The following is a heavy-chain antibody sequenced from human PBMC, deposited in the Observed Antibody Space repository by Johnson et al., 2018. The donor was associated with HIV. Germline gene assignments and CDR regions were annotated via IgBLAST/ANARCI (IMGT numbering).Heavy chain of an antibody. D-gene: IGHD1-26*01. J-gene: IGHJ3*02. CDR2: ISWNSGSI. V-gene: IGHV3-9*01. Sequence: VQLVESGGGVVQPGRSLRLSCAASGFTFDDYAMHWVRQAPGKGLEWVSGISWNSGSIGYADSVKGRFTISRDNAKNSLYLQMNSLRAEDTAVYYCAKERSGSYSGADAFDIWGQGTMVTVSS. CDR3: AKERSGSYSGADAFDI. CDR1: GFTFDDYA.